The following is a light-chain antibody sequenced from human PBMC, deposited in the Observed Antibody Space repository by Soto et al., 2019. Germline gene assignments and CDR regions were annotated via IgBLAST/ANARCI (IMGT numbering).Light chain of an antibody. CDR2: DAS. CDR1: QDISHY. J-gene: IGKJ1*01. V-gene: IGKV1-33*01. CDR3: QHFYNLPWT. Sequence: DIQMTQSPSSLSASVGDRVTITCQASQDISHYLNWYQQKPGKAPKLLIYDASNLETGVPSRFSGSGSGTYFIFTISSLQPEDIATYYCQHFYNLPWTFGPGTKVELE.